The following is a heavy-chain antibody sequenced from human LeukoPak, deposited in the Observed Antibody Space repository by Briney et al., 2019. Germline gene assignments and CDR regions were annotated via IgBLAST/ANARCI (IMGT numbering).Heavy chain of an antibody. V-gene: IGHV3-23*01. CDR2: ISGSGIST. CDR1: GFTFNSYA. D-gene: IGHD4-17*01. J-gene: IGHJ4*02. CDR3: ARETGSAVGSTDFDY. Sequence: GGSLRLSCAASGFTFNSYAMTWVRQAPGKGLEWVSSISGSGISTYYSDSVKGRFTISRDNSKNTLYLQLNTLRAEDTAIYYCARETGSAVGSTDFDYWGQGTLVTVSS.